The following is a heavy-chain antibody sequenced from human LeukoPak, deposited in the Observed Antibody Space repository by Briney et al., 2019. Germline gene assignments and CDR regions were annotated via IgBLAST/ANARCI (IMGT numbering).Heavy chain of an antibody. D-gene: IGHD3-16*01. V-gene: IGHV5-51*01. CDR2: IYPGDSDT. J-gene: IGHJ4*02. CDR1: GYNFTSYW. Sequence: GESLKISCKGSGYNFTSYWIGWVRQIPGKGLEWMGIIYPGDSDTRYSPSFQGQVTISADKSISTAYLQRSSLKASDTAMYYCVRSANQGGVWVWGQGTLVTVSS. CDR3: VRSANQGGVWV.